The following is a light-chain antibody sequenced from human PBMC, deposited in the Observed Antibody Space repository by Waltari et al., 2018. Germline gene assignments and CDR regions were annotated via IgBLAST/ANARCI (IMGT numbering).Light chain of an antibody. CDR3: QQYNNWPPVFT. CDR1: QSVKTN. CDR2: GAS. Sequence: EIVMTQSPATLSVSPGERATRTCRASQSVKTNLAWYQQKPGQAPRLLIYGASKRAPGVPPSFSGSGSGTDFTLTISRLQSEDFALYYCQQYNNWPPVFTFGPGTKVDIK. V-gene: IGKV3-15*01. J-gene: IGKJ3*01.